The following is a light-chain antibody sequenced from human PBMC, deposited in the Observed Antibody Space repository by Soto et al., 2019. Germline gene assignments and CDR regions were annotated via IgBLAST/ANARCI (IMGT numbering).Light chain of an antibody. V-gene: IGKV1-9*01. Sequence: DIQLTQSPSFLSASVGDRVTITCRASQGISYFLAWYQQKPGKAPKLLIYAASTLQSGVPSRFSGSGSGTAFTLTSSSMQQEDFATYHCKRFKSYPFTFGGGTKVEIK. J-gene: IGKJ4*01. CDR2: AAS. CDR1: QGISYF. CDR3: KRFKSYPFT.